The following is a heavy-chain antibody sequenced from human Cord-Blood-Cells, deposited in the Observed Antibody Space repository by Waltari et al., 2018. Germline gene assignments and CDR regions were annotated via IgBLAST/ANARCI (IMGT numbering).Heavy chain of an antibody. CDR1: GFTFSSYW. J-gene: IGHJ4*02. Sequence: EVQLVESGGGLVQPGGSLRLSCAASGFTFSSYWMHWVPQAPGKGLGVVSRSNSDGSSTSDADSVKGRFTISRDNAKNTLYLQMNSLRAEDTAVYYCARGMVRGVISSFDYWGQGTLVTVSS. D-gene: IGHD3-10*01. CDR2: SNSDGSST. V-gene: IGHV3-74*01. CDR3: ARGMVRGVISSFDY.